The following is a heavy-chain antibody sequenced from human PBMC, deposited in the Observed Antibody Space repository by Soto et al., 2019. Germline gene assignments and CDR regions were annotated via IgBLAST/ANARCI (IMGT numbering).Heavy chain of an antibody. CDR2: ISYDGSYK. CDR1: GFTFSSYG. Sequence: GGSLRLSCAASGFTFSSYGMHWVRQAPGKGLEWVAVISYDGSYKYYADSVKGRFTISRDNSKNTLYLQMNSLRAEDTAVYYCTKWNGGFDYWGQGTLVTVSS. CDR3: TKWNGGFDY. J-gene: IGHJ4*02. V-gene: IGHV3-30*18. D-gene: IGHD3-16*01.